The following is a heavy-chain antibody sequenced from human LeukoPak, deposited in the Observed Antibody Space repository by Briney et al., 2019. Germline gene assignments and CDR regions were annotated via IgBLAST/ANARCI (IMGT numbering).Heavy chain of an antibody. CDR3: ARRGIAAAGYDY. J-gene: IGHJ4*02. Sequence: PSQTLSLTCTVSGGSIRSDDYYWSWIRQPPEGGLEWIGYIYYSGSTYYNPSLRSRLSILVDTSKNQFSLNLSSVTAADTAVYYCARRGIAAAGYDYWGQGTLVTVSS. CDR1: GGSIRSDDYY. V-gene: IGHV4-30-4*01. CDR2: IYYSGST. D-gene: IGHD6-13*01.